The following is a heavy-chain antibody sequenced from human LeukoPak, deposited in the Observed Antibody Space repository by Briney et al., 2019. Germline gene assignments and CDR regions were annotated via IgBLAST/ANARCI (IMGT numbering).Heavy chain of an antibody. CDR3: VGGAPYWGFDY. CDR1: GYTLTDYY. Sequence: ASVKVSCKASGYTLTDYYMHWVRQAPGQGLEWMGRINPSGGSTSYAQKFQGRVTMTRNTSISTAYMELTSLRSEDTAVYYCVGGAPYWGFDYWGQGTLVTVSS. CDR2: INPSGGST. V-gene: IGHV1-46*01. D-gene: IGHD7-27*01. J-gene: IGHJ4*02.